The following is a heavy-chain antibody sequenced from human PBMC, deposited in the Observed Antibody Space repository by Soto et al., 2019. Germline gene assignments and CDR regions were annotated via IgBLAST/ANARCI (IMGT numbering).Heavy chain of an antibody. D-gene: IGHD6-13*01. Sequence: EVQLLESGGGLVQPGGSLRLSCAASGFTFISYAMSWVRQAPGKGLEWVSAISGSGGSTYYADSVKGRFTISRDNSKNPVYMQMNSLRAEDTAVYYCAYSSTPFDYWGQGTLVTVSS. V-gene: IGHV3-23*01. J-gene: IGHJ4*02. CDR1: GFTFISYA. CDR3: AYSSTPFDY. CDR2: ISGSGGST.